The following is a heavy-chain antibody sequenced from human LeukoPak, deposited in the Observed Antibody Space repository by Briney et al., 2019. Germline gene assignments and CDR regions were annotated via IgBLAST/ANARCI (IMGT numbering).Heavy chain of an antibody. CDR2: VSGSGGST. Sequence: PGGSLRLSCAASGFTFSSYAMSWVRQAPGKGLEWVSAVSGSGGSTYYADSVKGRFTISGDNSKNTLYLQMNSLRAEDTAVYYCAKDGVRGPAPQGYYYYYYGMDVWGQGTTVTVSS. CDR3: AKDGVRGPAPQGYYYYYYGMDV. J-gene: IGHJ6*02. D-gene: IGHD3-10*02. V-gene: IGHV3-23*01. CDR1: GFTFSSYA.